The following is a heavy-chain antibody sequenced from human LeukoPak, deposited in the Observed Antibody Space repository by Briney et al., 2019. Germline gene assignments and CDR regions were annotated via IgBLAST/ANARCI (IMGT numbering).Heavy chain of an antibody. J-gene: IGHJ4*02. Sequence: GGSLRLSCAASGFTSSTYAMSWVRQAPGKGLEWVSYISSSGTTIYYADSVEGRFTISRDNAKNSLYLQMTRLRADDTAVYYCARAYSSVASCDYWGQGTLVTVSS. D-gene: IGHD6-19*01. CDR2: ISSSGTTI. V-gene: IGHV3-48*03. CDR1: GFTSSTYA. CDR3: ARAYSSVASCDY.